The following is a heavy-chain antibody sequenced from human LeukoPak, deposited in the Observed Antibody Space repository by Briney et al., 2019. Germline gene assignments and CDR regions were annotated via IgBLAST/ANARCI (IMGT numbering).Heavy chain of an antibody. Sequence: GGALKISCQGSGCSFTSYWIGWVRPMPGKGLEWMGIIYPGDSDTRYSPSFQGQVTISADKSISTAYLQWSSLKASDTAMYYCARSMTTVTANWFDPCGQGTLVTVSS. V-gene: IGHV5-51*01. J-gene: IGHJ5*02. CDR1: GCSFTSYW. CDR2: IYPGDSDT. CDR3: ARSMTTVTANWFDP. D-gene: IGHD4-17*01.